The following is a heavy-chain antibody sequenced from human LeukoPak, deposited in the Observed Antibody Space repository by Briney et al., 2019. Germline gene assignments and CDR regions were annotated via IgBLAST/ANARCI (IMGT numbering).Heavy chain of an antibody. V-gene: IGHV1-8*01. J-gene: IGHJ4*02. CDR3: ARVTARYLMVRGVRAPLALAY. D-gene: IGHD3-10*01. Sequence: GASVKVSCKASGYTFTSYDINWMRQATGQGLEWMGWMNPNSGNTGYAQKFQGRVTMTRNTSISTAYMELSSLRSEDTAVYYCARVTARYLMVRGVRAPLALAYWGQGTLVTVSS. CDR1: GYTFTSYD. CDR2: MNPNSGNT.